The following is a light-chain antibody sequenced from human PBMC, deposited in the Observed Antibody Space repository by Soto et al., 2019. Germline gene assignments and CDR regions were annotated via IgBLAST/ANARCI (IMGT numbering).Light chain of an antibody. CDR2: DVT. Sequence: QSALTQPRSVSGSPGQSVTVSCTGTSRDVGIYNYVSWYQQRPGTAPKVMIYDVTKRPSGVPDSFSGSKSANTASLTISGLQADDEADYYCSSYTSSRTPDVFGTGNKVTAL. CDR1: SRDVGIYNY. CDR3: SSYTSSRTPDV. V-gene: IGLV2-11*01. J-gene: IGLJ1*01.